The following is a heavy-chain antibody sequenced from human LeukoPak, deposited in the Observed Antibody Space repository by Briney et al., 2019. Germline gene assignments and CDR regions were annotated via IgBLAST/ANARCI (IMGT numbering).Heavy chain of an antibody. J-gene: IGHJ4*02. CDR3: ARHLHDYVWGSYRHFDY. V-gene: IGHV5-51*01. D-gene: IGHD3-16*02. CDR1: GYSFTSYW. Sequence: GESLKISCKGSGYSFTSYWIGWVRQMPGKGLEWMGIIYPGDSDTRYSPSFQGQVTISADKSISPAYLQWSSLKASDTAMYYCARHLHDYVWGSYRHFDYWGQGTLVTVSS. CDR2: IYPGDSDT.